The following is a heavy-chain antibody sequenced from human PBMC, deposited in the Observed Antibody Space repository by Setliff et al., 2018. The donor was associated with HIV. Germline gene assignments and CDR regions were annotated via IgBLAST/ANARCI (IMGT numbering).Heavy chain of an antibody. V-gene: IGHV4-34*01. CDR3: ARVGLAYSGDMDV. CDR1: GGSFSGYY. D-gene: IGHD2-21*01. J-gene: IGHJ6*03. CDR2: INDNGST. Sequence: PSETLSLTCAVYGGSFSGYYWSWIRQPPGKGLEWIGEINDNGSTNYNPSLKSRVTISVDTSRNQFSLRLNSVTAADTAVYFCARVGLAYSGDMDVWGKGTTVTVSS.